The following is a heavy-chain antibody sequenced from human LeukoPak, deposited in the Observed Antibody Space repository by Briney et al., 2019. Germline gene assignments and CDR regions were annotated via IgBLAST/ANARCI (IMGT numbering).Heavy chain of an antibody. CDR3: ARGSSSWSDSYYYYGMDV. Sequence: GRSLRLSCAASGLSFSSYAMHWGRQAPGKGLEWGAVISYDGSNKDYADSVKGRFTISRDNSKNTLYLQMNSMRAKDTVVYYCARGSSSWSDSYYYYGMDVWGQGTTVTVSS. V-gene: IGHV3-30-3*01. D-gene: IGHD6-13*01. CDR2: ISYDGSNK. CDR1: GLSFSSYA. J-gene: IGHJ6*02.